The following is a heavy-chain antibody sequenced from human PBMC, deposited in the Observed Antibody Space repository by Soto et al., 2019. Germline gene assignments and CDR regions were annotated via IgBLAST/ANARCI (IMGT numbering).Heavy chain of an antibody. CDR2: IYPGDSDT. D-gene: IGHD5-12*01. Sequence: GESLKISCKGSGYSFTSYWIGWVRQMPGKGLEWMGIIYPGDSDTRYSPSFQGQVTISADKSISTAYLQWSSLKASDTAMHYCARLGYSGYDYYYYYGMDVWGQGTTVTVSS. CDR3: ARLGYSGYDYYYYYGMDV. J-gene: IGHJ6*02. V-gene: IGHV5-51*01. CDR1: GYSFTSYW.